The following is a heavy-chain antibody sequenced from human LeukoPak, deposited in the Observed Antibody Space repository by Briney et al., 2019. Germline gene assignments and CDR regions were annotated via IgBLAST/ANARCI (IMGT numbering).Heavy chain of an antibody. CDR1: GGTFSSYA. J-gene: IGHJ5*02. Sequence: SVKVSCKASGGTFSSYAISWVRQAPGQGLEWMGGIIPIFGTANYAQKFQGRVTITADKSTSTAYMKLSSLRSEDTAVYYCARELGTYCGGDCSHNWFDPWGQGTLVTVSS. CDR3: ARELGTYCGGDCSHNWFDP. V-gene: IGHV1-69*06. CDR2: IIPIFGTA. D-gene: IGHD2-21*02.